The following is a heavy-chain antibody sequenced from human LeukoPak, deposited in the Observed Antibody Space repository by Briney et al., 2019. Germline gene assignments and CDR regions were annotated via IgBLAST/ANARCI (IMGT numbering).Heavy chain of an antibody. J-gene: IGHJ3*02. Sequence: GGSLRLSCAASGFTFSSYAMSWVSQAQGKGLEWVSAISGSGGSTYYADSVKGRFTISRDNSKNTLYLQMNSLRAEDTAVYYCASHRGYCSGGSSYPPASLAFDIWGQGTMVTVSS. CDR3: ASHRGYCSGGSSYPPASLAFDI. CDR1: GFTFSSYA. CDR2: ISGSGGST. D-gene: IGHD2-15*01. V-gene: IGHV3-23*01.